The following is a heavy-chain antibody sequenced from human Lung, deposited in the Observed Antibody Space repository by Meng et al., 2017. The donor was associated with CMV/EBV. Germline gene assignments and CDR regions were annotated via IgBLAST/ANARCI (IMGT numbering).Heavy chain of an antibody. J-gene: IGHJ5*02. V-gene: IGHV4-39*01. CDR3: ARTSSSGLTPFDP. CDR2: IYYSGST. CDR1: GGSISSSSYY. D-gene: IGHD6-19*01. Sequence: LXCTVSGGSISSSSYYWGWIRQPPGKGLEWIGSIYYSGSTYYNPSLKSRVTISVDTSKNQFSLKLSSVTAADTAVYYCARTSSSGLTPFDPWGQGXTVTVSS.